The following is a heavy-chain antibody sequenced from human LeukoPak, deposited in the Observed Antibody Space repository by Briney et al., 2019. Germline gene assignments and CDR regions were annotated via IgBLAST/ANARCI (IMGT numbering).Heavy chain of an antibody. V-gene: IGHV4-4*07. Sequence: SETLSLTCTVSGGSISSYYWSWIRQPAGKGLEWIGRIHTSGSTNYNPSLKSRVTMSVDTSKNQFSLKLSSVTAADTAVYYCATTTVTTLYYYYYYMDVWGKGTTVTISS. CDR1: GGSISSYY. J-gene: IGHJ6*03. CDR3: ATTTVTTLYYYYYYMDV. CDR2: IHTSGST. D-gene: IGHD4-17*01.